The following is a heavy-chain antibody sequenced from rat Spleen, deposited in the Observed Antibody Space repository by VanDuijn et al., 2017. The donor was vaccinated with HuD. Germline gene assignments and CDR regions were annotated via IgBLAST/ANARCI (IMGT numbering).Heavy chain of an antibody. CDR1: GLSFSDYY. D-gene: IGHD4-6*01. CDR2: ISYDGGRT. Sequence: EVQLVESGGGLVQPGRSLKLSCAASGLSFSDYYMAWVRQAPTKGLEWVASISYDGGRTYYRDSVKGRFTISRDNAKSSLYLHIDSLRSEDTATYYCTTIYGGEIHHFDYWGQGVMVTVSS. J-gene: IGHJ2*01. CDR3: TTIYGGEIHHFDY. V-gene: IGHV5-20*01.